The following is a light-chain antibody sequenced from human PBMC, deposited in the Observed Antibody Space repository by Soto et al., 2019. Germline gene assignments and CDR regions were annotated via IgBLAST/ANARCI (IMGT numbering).Light chain of an antibody. CDR2: GAS. Sequence: EIVMSQSPATLSVSPGERATLSCRASQSVSNNLAWYQQKPGQAPRLLIYGASTRATGIPARFSGSGSGTDFSLTISRLEPGDFAVYYCQHYGDSLSITFGQGTRLEIK. J-gene: IGKJ5*01. V-gene: IGKV3-15*01. CDR3: QHYGDSLSIT. CDR1: QSVSNN.